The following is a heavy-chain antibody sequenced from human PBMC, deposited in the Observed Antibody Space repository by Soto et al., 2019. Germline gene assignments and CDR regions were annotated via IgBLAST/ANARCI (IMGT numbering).Heavy chain of an antibody. D-gene: IGHD6-13*01. J-gene: IGHJ3*01. CDR2: IWSDGSNK. CDR1: GFTFSSFG. V-gene: IGHV3-33*01. CDR3: ARDGQQTSPYSLDV. Sequence: QVQLVESGGGVVQPGRSLRLSCAASGFTFSSFGMHWVRQAPGKGLEWVAFIWSDGSNKYYVDSVKGRFAISRDSSKNTVYLQMNSLRAEDTAVYYCARDGQQTSPYSLDVWGQGRMVIVSS.